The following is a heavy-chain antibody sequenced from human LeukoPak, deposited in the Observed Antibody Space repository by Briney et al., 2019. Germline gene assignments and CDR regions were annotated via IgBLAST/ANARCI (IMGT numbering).Heavy chain of an antibody. CDR3: AKDRLGSWSGYYFGIFDY. CDR2: LSDRGGST. V-gene: IGHV3-23*01. D-gene: IGHD3-3*01. J-gene: IGHJ4*02. Sequence: GGSLRLSCAVSGFTFSGYAMSWVRQAPGKGLEWVSALSDRGGSTYYADPVKGRFAIFRDNSKNMMYLQMNSLRADDTAVYYCAKDRLGSWSGYYFGIFDYWGQGLLVTVSS. CDR1: GFTFSGYA.